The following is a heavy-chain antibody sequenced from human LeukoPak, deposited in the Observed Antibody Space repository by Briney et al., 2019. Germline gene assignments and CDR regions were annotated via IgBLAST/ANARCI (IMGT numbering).Heavy chain of an antibody. CDR2: FHDSGSA. Sequence: KASETLSLTCTVSGDSISSYFWSWIRQPPGKGPEWIGYFHDSGSANYNPSLKSRITMSVDTSKNQFSLKLRSVTAADTAVYYCARDSHSVDTATPRGFDPWGQGTLVTVSS. J-gene: IGHJ5*02. V-gene: IGHV4-59*01. D-gene: IGHD2-15*01. CDR1: GDSISSYF. CDR3: ARDSHSVDTATPRGFDP.